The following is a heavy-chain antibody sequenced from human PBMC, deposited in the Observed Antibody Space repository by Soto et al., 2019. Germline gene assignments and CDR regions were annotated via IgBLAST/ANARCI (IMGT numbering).Heavy chain of an antibody. V-gene: IGHV3-13*05. J-gene: IGHJ6*02. CDR2: ISAAGDP. CDR3: ARTDRDFYGLGV. Sequence: EVQLVESGGGLVQPGGSLRLSCEASGFTFRNYDMHWVRQGTGKGLEWVSGISAAGDPDYADSVEGRFTISRENAQNSFFLQMNSLRVGDTAVYYCARTDRDFYGLGVWGQGTTVSVSS. CDR1: GFTFRNYD.